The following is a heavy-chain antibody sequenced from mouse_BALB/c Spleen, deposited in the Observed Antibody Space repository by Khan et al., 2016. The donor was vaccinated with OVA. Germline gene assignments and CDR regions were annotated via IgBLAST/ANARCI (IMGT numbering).Heavy chain of an antibody. Sequence: QVQLKQSGPEVVRPGVSVKISCKGSGYTFTDYAMHWVKQSPAKSLEWIGVISTYNGNTNYNQKFKGKATMTVDKSSSTAYMELARLTSEDSAIFCGTRGGGTPMDYWGQGTSVTVSS. J-gene: IGHJ4*01. CDR1: GYTFTDYA. CDR2: ISTYNGNT. CDR3: TRGGGTPMDY. V-gene: IGHV1S137*01. D-gene: IGHD2-14*01.